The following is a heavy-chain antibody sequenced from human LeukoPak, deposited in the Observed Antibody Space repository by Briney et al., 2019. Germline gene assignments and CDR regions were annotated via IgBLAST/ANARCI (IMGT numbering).Heavy chain of an antibody. Sequence: SLRLSCAPSGLILRDYYLSWIRQAHGKGLEWVSYISSSISYPNYADSVKVRFTISRDNAKNSLYLQILSLRAEDTSVYYCARVYSRGWSIFDYWGHGTLVTVSS. CDR1: GLILRDYY. CDR3: ARVYSRGWSIFDY. D-gene: IGHD6-19*01. V-gene: IGHV3-11*05. J-gene: IGHJ4*01. CDR2: ISSSISYP.